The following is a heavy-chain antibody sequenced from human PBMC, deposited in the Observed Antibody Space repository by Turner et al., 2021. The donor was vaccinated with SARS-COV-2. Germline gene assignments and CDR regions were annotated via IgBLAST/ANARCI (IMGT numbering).Heavy chain of an antibody. J-gene: IGHJ4*02. CDR1: GYTLIELS. CDR3: ATGYAYCGGDCSIHY. D-gene: IGHD2-21*02. Sequence: QVQLVKPGAEVKKPGASVKVSCKVSGYTLIELSMHWVRQAPGKGLEWMGGFDPEDGETISAQKFQGRVTMTEDTSTDTAYMELSSLRSEDTAVYYCATGYAYCGGDCSIHYWGQGTLVTVSS. V-gene: IGHV1-24*01. CDR2: FDPEDGET.